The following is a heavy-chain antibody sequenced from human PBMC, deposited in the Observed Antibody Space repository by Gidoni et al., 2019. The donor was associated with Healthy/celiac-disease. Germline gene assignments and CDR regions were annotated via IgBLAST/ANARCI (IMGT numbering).Heavy chain of an antibody. J-gene: IGHJ6*02. CDR3: ARGGLEYIWGSYRTERYGMDV. V-gene: IGHV4-34*01. D-gene: IGHD3-16*02. CDR1: GGSFSVYY. Sequence: QLQLQQWGAGLLKPSEPLSLTCAVSGGSFSVYYLCWIRQPPGKGLEWIGEINHSGSTNYNPSLKSRVTISVDTAKNQFSLKLSSVTAADTAVYYCARGGLEYIWGSYRTERYGMDVWGQGTTVTVSS. CDR2: INHSGST.